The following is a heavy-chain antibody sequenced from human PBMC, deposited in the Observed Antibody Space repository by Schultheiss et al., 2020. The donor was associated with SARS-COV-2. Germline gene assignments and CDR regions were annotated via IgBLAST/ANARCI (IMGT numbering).Heavy chain of an antibody. J-gene: IGHJ2*01. CDR2: IYYSGST. CDR1: GTSFSGYY. D-gene: IGHD6-13*01. V-gene: IGHV4-59*01. Sequence: SQTLSLTCAVYGTSFSGYYWSWIRQPPGKGLEWIGYIYYSGSTNYNPSLKSRVTISVDTSKNQFSLKPSSVTAAGTAVYYCAGGTPYSSSWPYWYFDLWGRGTLVTVSS. CDR3: AGGTPYSSSWPYWYFDL.